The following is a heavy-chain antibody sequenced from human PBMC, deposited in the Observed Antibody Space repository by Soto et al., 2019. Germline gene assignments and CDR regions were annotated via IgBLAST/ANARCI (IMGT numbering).Heavy chain of an antibody. CDR2: ISYSGST. V-gene: IGHV4-59*01. CDR1: GASITTYS. CDR3: ARVWDSSGLFDP. Sequence: SETLSLTCSVSGASITTYSWSWIRQPPGKGLEWIGSISYSGSTKYNPSLESRVMITLDTYKNQFSLRLTSVTAADTALYYCARVWDSSGLFDPWGQGALVTVSS. D-gene: IGHD3-10*01. J-gene: IGHJ5*02.